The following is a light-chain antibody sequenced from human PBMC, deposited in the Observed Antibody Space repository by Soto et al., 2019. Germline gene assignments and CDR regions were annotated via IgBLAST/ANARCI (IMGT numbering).Light chain of an antibody. J-gene: IGKJ1*01. Sequence: EGVLTQSPGTLSLSPGERATLSCRASQSVSSNYLAWYQQKPGQAPRLLIYGASTRASGIPDRFSGSGSGTDFTLTTSRLEPEDSAVYYCQQYGSSPTWTFGQGTKVDIK. CDR2: GAS. CDR3: QQYGSSPTWT. V-gene: IGKV3-20*01. CDR1: QSVSSNY.